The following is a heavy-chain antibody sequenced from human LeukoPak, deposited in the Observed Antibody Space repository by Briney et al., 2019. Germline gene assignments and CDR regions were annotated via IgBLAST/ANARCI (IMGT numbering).Heavy chain of an antibody. D-gene: IGHD5-24*01. J-gene: IGHJ3*02. Sequence: GESLKISCKGSGYSFTSYWIGWVRQMPGKGLEWMGIIYPGDSDTRYSPSFQGQATISADMSISTAYLQWSSLKASDTAMYYCARLEMATISPDAFDIWGQGTMVTVSS. CDR2: IYPGDSDT. CDR3: ARLEMATISPDAFDI. V-gene: IGHV5-51*01. CDR1: GYSFTSYW.